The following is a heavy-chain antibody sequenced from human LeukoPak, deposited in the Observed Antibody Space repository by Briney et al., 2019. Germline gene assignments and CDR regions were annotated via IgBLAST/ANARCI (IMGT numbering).Heavy chain of an antibody. V-gene: IGHV3-21*01. CDR3: ARGWASEAFDY. J-gene: IGHJ4*02. Sequence: GGSLRLSCAASGFTFSRYSMNWVRQAPGRGLEWVSSVSSSSSYIYYADSVKGRFTISRDNAKNSLYLQMDSLRVEDTAVYYCARGWASEAFDYWGQGTLVTVSS. CDR2: VSSSSSYI. D-gene: IGHD3-16*01. CDR1: GFTFSRYS.